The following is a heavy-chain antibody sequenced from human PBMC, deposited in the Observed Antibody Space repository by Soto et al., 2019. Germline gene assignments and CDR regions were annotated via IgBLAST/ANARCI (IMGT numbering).Heavy chain of an antibody. J-gene: IGHJ6*02. CDR1: GGSISSYY. Sequence: SETLSLTCTVSGGSISSYYWSWIRQPPGKGLEWIGYIYYSGSTNYNPSLKSRVTISVDTSKNQFSLKLSSVTAADTAVYYCARGRDYDFWSGYVDYYYYGMDVWGHGTTVTVSS. CDR3: ARGRDYDFWSGYVDYYYYGMDV. CDR2: IYYSGST. V-gene: IGHV4-59*01. D-gene: IGHD3-3*01.